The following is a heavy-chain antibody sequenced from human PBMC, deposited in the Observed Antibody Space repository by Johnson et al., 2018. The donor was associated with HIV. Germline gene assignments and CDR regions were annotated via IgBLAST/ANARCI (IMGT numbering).Heavy chain of an antibody. V-gene: IGHV3-23*04. CDR2: ISGSGGST. D-gene: IGHD6-13*01. J-gene: IGHJ3*02. CDR1: GFTFSSYA. CDR3: AKEMRGVAAAGKRGSSAFDI. Sequence: EVQLVESGGGVVQPGGSLRLSCAASGFTFSSYAMSWVRQAPGKGLEWVSAISGSGGSTYYADSVKGRFTISRDNSKNTLYLQMNSLRAEDTAVYYCAKEMRGVAAAGKRGSSAFDIWGQGTMVTVSS.